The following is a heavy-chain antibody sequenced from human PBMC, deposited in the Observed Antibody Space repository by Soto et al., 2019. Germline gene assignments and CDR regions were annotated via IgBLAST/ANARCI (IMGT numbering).Heavy chain of an antibody. J-gene: IGHJ3*02. CDR2: IIPGLKTT. D-gene: IGHD2-21*01. CDR1: GATLRNYA. Sequence: QVQLVQSGAEVKKPGSSVKVYCTASGATLRNYAITWVRQAPGQGLEWMEDIIPGLKTTNYAQQFQGSVTITADELSRTAYMELTRLRFDVSAVYCCASPTPPRVVLAIGIWGQGTVVTVSS. V-gene: IGHV1-69*01. CDR3: ASPTPPRVVLAIGI.